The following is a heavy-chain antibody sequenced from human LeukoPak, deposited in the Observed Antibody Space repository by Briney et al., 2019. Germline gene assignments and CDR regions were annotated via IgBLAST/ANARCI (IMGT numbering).Heavy chain of an antibody. D-gene: IGHD3-22*01. J-gene: IGHJ6*03. CDR1: GFTFSSYA. CDR2: ISYDGSNK. V-gene: IGHV3-30*04. Sequence: PGGSLRLSCAASGFTFSSYAMHWVRQAPGKGLEWVAVISYDGSNKYYADSVKGRFTISRDNSKNTLYLQMNSLRAEDTAVYYCARQQTIVVASYYYYYYMDVWGKGTTVTISS. CDR3: ARQQTIVVASYYYYYYMDV.